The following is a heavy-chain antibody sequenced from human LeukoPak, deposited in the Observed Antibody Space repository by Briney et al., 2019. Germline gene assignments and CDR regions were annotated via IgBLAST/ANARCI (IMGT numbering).Heavy chain of an antibody. J-gene: IGHJ6*02. CDR1: GFTFSSYA. Sequence: PGGSLRLSCAASGFTFSSYAMNWVRQAPEKGLERVSTISGSGGSKHYADSVEGRFTISRDNSKNTVYLQMNSLRAVDTAIYYCAKLTSASGAYGVDVWGQGTTVTVSS. CDR2: ISGSGGSK. V-gene: IGHV3-23*01. D-gene: IGHD3-10*01. CDR3: AKLTSASGAYGVDV.